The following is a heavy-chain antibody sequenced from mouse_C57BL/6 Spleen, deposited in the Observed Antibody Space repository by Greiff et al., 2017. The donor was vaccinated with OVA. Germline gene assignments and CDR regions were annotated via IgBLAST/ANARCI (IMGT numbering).Heavy chain of an antibody. V-gene: IGHV5-4*03. Sequence: EVMLVESGGGLVKPGGSLKLSCAASGFTFSSYAMSWVRQTPEKRLEWVATISDGGSYTYYPDNVKGRFTISRDNATNNLYLQMSHLKSEDTAMYYCARAPHYYGSSYGYFDVWGTGTTVTVSS. J-gene: IGHJ1*03. D-gene: IGHD1-1*01. CDR1: GFTFSSYA. CDR2: ISDGGSYT. CDR3: ARAPHYYGSSYGYFDV.